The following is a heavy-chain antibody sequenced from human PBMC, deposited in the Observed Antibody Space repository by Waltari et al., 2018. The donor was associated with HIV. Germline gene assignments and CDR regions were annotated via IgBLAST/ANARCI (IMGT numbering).Heavy chain of an antibody. CDR3: ARHNLLGRIGRIDP. CDR2: ISHSGNT. D-gene: IGHD3-10*01. J-gene: IGHJ5*02. V-gene: IGHV4-39*01. CDR1: GDSVTSGDTF. Sequence: QLQLQESGPGLVTPSETLSLTCSVSGDSVTSGDTFWDWVRQPPGKGLEWVANISHSGNTYYNPSLKSRVSVSVDTSKNQFSLKMRAVTASDTALYFCARHNLLGRIGRIDPWGQGILVTVSS.